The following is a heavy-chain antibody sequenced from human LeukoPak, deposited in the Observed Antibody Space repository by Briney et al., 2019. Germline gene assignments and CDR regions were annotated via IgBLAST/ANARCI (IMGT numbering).Heavy chain of an antibody. CDR3: ASLLLYGSGSGVDY. J-gene: IGHJ4*02. Sequence: GGSLRLSCAASGFTFDDYGMSWIRQAPGKGLEWVSYISSSGSTIYYADSVKGRFTISRDNAKNSLYLQMNSLRAEDTAVYYCASLLLYGSGSGVDYWGQGTLVTVSS. CDR1: GFTFDDYG. V-gene: IGHV3-11*04. CDR2: ISSSGSTI. D-gene: IGHD3-10*01.